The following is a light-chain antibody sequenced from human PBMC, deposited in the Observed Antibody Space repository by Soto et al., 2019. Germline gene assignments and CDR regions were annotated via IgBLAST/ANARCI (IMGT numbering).Light chain of an antibody. CDR2: SHD. CDR1: SSTIGSNT. Sequence: QSVLTQPPSASGPPGQRVTISCSGSSSTIGSNTVDWYQQLPGTAPKLLIYSHDQRPLGVPDRFSASRSGTSASLAISGLQPGDEGIYYCAVWGNNVNGPAVFGGGTKLTVL. J-gene: IGLJ3*02. V-gene: IGLV1-44*01. CDR3: AVWGNNVNGPAV.